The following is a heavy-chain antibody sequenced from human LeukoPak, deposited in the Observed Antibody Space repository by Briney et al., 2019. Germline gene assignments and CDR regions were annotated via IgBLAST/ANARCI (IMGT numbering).Heavy chain of an antibody. CDR1: RFTFSRYW. Sequence: GGSLRLSCAASRFTFSRYWMHWVRQAPGKGLVWVSRINSDGISTSYADSVKGRFTISRDNAKNTLYLQVNSLRAEDTAVYYCARDGNYYDSSGPADYWGQGTLVTVSS. V-gene: IGHV3-74*01. J-gene: IGHJ4*02. CDR2: INSDGIST. D-gene: IGHD3-22*01. CDR3: ARDGNYYDSSGPADY.